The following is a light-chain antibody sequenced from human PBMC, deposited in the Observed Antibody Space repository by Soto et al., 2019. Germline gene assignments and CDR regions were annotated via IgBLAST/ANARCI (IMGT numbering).Light chain of an antibody. J-gene: IGKJ5*01. V-gene: IGKV3-11*01. CDR3: QQYDGSSIT. CDR2: DAS. Sequence: EIVLTQSPATLSLSPGERATLSCWASQSVSSYLVWYQQKPGQAPRLLIYDASNRATGVPDRFSGSGSGTDFTLTISRLEPEDFAVYSCQQYDGSSITFGQGTRLEI. CDR1: QSVSSY.